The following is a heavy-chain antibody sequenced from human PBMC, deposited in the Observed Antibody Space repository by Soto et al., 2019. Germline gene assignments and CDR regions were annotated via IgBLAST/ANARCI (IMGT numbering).Heavy chain of an antibody. D-gene: IGHD2-21*02. V-gene: IGHV1-58*01. CDR3: VADLYSGDDCYAFDF. J-gene: IGHJ3*01. CDR2: IIVASGST. Sequence: SVKVSCKTSGFTITNSAVQWVRQARGQRLEWIGWIIVASGSTNYARKVQERVTITRDTSTSTAYMELSGLRSEDTAVYYCVADLYSGDDCYAFDFWGQGTTVTVSS. CDR1: GFTITNSA.